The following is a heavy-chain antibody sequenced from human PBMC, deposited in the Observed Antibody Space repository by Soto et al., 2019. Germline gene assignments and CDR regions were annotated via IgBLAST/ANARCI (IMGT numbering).Heavy chain of an antibody. CDR2: IYNRGST. V-gene: IGHV4-4*03. D-gene: IGHD6-19*01. Sequence: PDTLAVTYAVSGGSISSSNWWCLVRQPPGERLEWIGEIYNRGSTNYNPSLKSRVTISVDKSKNQFSLQLSSVPAADTAVYYCASGEPSRASGLYRGFDPWGHGTLGTVS. J-gene: IGHJ5*02. CDR1: GGSISSSNW. CDR3: ASGEPSRASGLYRGFDP.